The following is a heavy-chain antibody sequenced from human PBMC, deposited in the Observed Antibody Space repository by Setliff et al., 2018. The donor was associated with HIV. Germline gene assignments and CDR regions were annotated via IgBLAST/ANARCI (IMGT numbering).Heavy chain of an antibody. CDR2: INHSGST. D-gene: IGHD4-17*01. CDR1: GGSXSGSY. V-gene: IGHV4-34*01. Sequence: PSXALSXXXXVYGGSXSGSYWSWIRQPPGKGLEWIGEINHSGSTNYNPSLKSRVXXXXDPYKKQFSLKVPSVTXADTAVYYXXSCIFGDYARYFDLCXLGTLVTVSS. J-gene: IGHJ2*01. CDR3: XSCIFGDYARYFDL.